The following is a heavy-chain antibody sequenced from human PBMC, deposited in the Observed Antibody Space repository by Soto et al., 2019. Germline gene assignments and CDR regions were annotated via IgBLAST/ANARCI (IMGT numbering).Heavy chain of an antibody. D-gene: IGHD2-15*01. CDR1: GGPFSGYY. Sequence: KPSETLSLTCAVYGGPFSGYYWSWIRQPPGKGLEWIGEINHSGSTNYNPSLKNRVTISVDTSKNQFSLKLSSVTAADTAVYYCARGPQNTVVIWSPIYGMDVWGQGTTVTVSS. V-gene: IGHV4-34*01. CDR2: INHSGST. J-gene: IGHJ6*02. CDR3: ARGPQNTVVIWSPIYGMDV.